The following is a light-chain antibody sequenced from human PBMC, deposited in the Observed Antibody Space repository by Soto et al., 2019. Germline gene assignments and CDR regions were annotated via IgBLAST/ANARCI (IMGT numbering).Light chain of an antibody. J-gene: IGKJ1*01. CDR2: KAS. V-gene: IGKV1-5*03. Sequence: DIQTTPSPSTLSGSVGDSFTITCLASQTISSWLAWYQQETGKDPEVLIYKASTLKSGVPSRFSGGGSGTEFTLTISSLQPDELATYDCQHYNSYSEAVGQVPKVEIK. CDR3: QHYNSYSEA. CDR1: QTISSW.